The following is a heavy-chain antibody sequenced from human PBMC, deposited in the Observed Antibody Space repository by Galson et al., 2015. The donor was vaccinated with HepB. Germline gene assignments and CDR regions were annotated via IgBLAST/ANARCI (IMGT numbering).Heavy chain of an antibody. CDR1: GGSISSSSYY. D-gene: IGHD3-22*01. V-gene: IGHV4-39*07. CDR3: ARAQYYYDSSGDRLFDY. CDR2: IYYRGST. J-gene: IGHJ4*02. Sequence: ETLSLTCTVSGGSISSSSYYWGWIRQPPGKGLEWIGTIYYRGSTYYNPSLKSRVTISVDTSKNQFSLKLSSVTAADTAVYYCARAQYYYDSSGDRLFDYWGQGTLVTVSS.